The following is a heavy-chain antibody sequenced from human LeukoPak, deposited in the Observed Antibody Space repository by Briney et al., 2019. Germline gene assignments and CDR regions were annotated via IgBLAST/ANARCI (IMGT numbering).Heavy chain of an antibody. V-gene: IGHV4-30-4*01. J-gene: IGHJ4*02. CDR2: IYYSGST. CDR1: GGSISSGDYY. Sequence: PSETLSLTCTVSGGSISSGDYYWSWLRQPPGKGLEWIGYIYYSGSTYYNPSLKSRVTISVDTSKNQFSLKLSSVTAADTAVYYCARSPSREELDYWGQGTLVTVSS. CDR3: ARSPSREELDY.